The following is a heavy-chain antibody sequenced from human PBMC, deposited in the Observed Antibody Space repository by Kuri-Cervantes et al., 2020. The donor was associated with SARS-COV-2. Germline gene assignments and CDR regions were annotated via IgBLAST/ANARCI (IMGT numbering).Heavy chain of an antibody. Sequence: SETLSLTCTVSGGSISSHYWSWIRQPPGKGLEWMGYIYYSGSTNYNPSLKSRVTISVDRSKNQFSLKLNSVTAADTAVYYCARLTMIVANYYFDYWGQGTLVTVSS. V-gene: IGHV4-59*08. D-gene: IGHD3-22*01. CDR1: GGSISSHY. J-gene: IGHJ4*02. CDR2: IYYSGST. CDR3: ARLTMIVANYYFDY.